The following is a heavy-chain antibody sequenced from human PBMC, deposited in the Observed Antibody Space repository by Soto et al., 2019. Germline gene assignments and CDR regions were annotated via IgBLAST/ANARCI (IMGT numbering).Heavy chain of an antibody. V-gene: IGHV3-53*02. J-gene: IGHJ4*02. Sequence: EVQVVETGGGLIQSGGSLRLSCAASGFTVSSNYMSWVRQAPGKGLEWVSVIYTGGSTYYADFVKGRFTISRDNSKNRLYLQMNSVRAEDAAVYYCAREGPLLGSGYFDYWGQGTLVTVSS. D-gene: IGHD3-3*01. CDR3: AREGPLLGSGYFDY. CDR2: IYTGGST. CDR1: GFTVSSNY.